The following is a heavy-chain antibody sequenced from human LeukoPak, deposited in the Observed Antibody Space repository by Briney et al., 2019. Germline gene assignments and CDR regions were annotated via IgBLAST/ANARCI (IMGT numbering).Heavy chain of an antibody. Sequence: SETLSLSCTVSRGSISNSNYYWGWIRQPPGKGLEWIGSIYYGGSTYYNPSLKSRVTISVDTSKNQFSLKLRSVTAADTAVYYCARRGSGSYSPFDYWGQGTLVTVSS. J-gene: IGHJ4*02. CDR2: IYYGGST. CDR3: ARRGSGSYSPFDY. V-gene: IGHV4-39*07. CDR1: RGSISNSNYY. D-gene: IGHD3-10*01.